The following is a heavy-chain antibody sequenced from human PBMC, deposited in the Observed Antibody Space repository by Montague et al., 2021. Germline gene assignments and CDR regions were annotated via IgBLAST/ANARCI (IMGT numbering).Heavy chain of an antibody. V-gene: IGHV6-1*01. CDR2: CCYMSRWSN. CDR3: ARERWAVGVSFDY. D-gene: IGHD1-26*01. CDR1: GDSVSVMKPR. Sequence: CAISGDSVSVMKPRCRSDEHTPELQLAMHVVCCYMSRWSNDYAVSVRSRIIINPDTSTNQFSLQLSSVTPEDTAVYFCARERWAVGVSFDYWGQGTLV. J-gene: IGHJ4*02.